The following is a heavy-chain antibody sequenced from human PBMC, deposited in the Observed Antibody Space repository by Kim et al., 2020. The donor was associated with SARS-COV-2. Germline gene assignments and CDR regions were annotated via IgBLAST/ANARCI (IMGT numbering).Heavy chain of an antibody. Sequence: ASVKVSCKASGYTFTSYAMHWVRQAPGQRLEWMGWINAGNGNTKYSQKFQGRVTITRDTSASTAYMELSSLRSEDTAVYYCARGGGYYYDSSGYSFDYWGQGTLVTVSS. CDR2: INAGNGNT. J-gene: IGHJ4*02. CDR1: GYTFTSYA. V-gene: IGHV1-3*01. D-gene: IGHD3-22*01. CDR3: ARGGGYYYDSSGYSFDY.